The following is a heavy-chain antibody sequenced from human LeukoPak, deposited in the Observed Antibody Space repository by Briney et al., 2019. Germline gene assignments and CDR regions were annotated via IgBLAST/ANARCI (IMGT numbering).Heavy chain of an antibody. CDR2: INSDGSST. CDR1: GFTFSSYW. D-gene: IGHD3-3*01. J-gene: IGHJ5*02. CDR3: ARDNRITIFGVVTENWFDP. V-gene: IGHV3-74*01. Sequence: GGSLRLSCAASGFTFSSYWMHWVRQAPGKGLVWVSRINSDGSSTSYADSVKGRFTISRDNAKNTLYLQMNSLRAEDTAVYYCARDNRITIFGVVTENWFDPWGQGTPVTVSS.